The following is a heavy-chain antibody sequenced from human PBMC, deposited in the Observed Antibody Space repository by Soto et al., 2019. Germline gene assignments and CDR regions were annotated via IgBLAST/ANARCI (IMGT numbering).Heavy chain of an antibody. CDR2: INHSGSA. J-gene: IGHJ4*02. CDR1: GGSFSGYY. D-gene: IGHD5-18*01. CDR3: PRGLGAMAPY. V-gene: IGHV4-34*01. Sequence: PSETLSLTCAVYGGSFSGYYWSWIRQPPGKGLEGIGEINHSGSANYNPSLKSRCTIPVATSKNQFSLKLSSVTCAETAVYYCPRGLGAMAPYWGQGTLVTVSS.